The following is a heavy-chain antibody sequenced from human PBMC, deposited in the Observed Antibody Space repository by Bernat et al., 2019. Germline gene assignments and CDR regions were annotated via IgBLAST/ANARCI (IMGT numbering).Heavy chain of an antibody. J-gene: IGHJ2*01. D-gene: IGHD6-13*01. CDR3: ARDSGSWSDWYFDL. CDR2: ISYDGSNK. CDR1: GFTFSSYA. V-gene: IGHV3-30-3*01. Sequence: QVQLVESGGGVVQPGRSLRLSCAASGFTFSSYAMHWVRQAPGKGLEWVAVISYDGSNKYYADSVKGRFTISRDNSKNTLYLQMNSLRAEDMAVYYCARDSGSWSDWYFDLWGRGTLVTVSS.